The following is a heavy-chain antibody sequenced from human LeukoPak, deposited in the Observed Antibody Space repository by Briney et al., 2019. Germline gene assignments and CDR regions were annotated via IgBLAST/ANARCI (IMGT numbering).Heavy chain of an antibody. D-gene: IGHD3-22*01. CDR3: AAGHYDSSGYYYYFDY. Sequence: SVKVSCKASGFTFTSSAMRWVRQARGQRLEWIGWIVVGSGNTNYAQKFQERVTITRDMSTSTAYMGLSSLRSEDTAVYYCAAGHYDSSGYYYYFDYWGQGTLVTVSS. V-gene: IGHV1-58*02. CDR1: GFTFTSSA. J-gene: IGHJ4*02. CDR2: IVVGSGNT.